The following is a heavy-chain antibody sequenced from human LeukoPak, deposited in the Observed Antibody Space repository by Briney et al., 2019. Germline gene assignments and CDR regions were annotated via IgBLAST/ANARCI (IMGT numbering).Heavy chain of an antibody. J-gene: IGHJ4*02. CDR2: ISSDSTYK. D-gene: IGHD3-22*01. CDR1: GFTFTAHS. CDR3: ARGYDSKGRFDN. V-gene: IGHV3-21*01. Sequence: PGGSLSLSCAISGFTFTAHSMNWVRQAPGKGLEWVSFISSDSTYKYYGDSVKGRFTISRDNANVYLQMNSLRAEDTATYHCARGYDSKGRFDNWGQGTLVIVSS.